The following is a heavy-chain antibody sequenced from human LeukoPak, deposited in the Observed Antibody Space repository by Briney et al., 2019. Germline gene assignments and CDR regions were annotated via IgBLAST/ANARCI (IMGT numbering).Heavy chain of an antibody. CDR1: GYSISGGYY. D-gene: IGHD3-16*02. CDR3: ARDVKVKAFDI. J-gene: IGHJ3*02. Sequence: PSETLSLTCAVSGYSISGGYYWGWIRQPPGKGLEWIGSIYHSGSTYYNPSLKSRVTISVDTSKNQFSLKLSSVTAADSAVYYCARDVKVKAFDIWGHGTMVTVSS. CDR2: IYHSGST. V-gene: IGHV4-38-2*02.